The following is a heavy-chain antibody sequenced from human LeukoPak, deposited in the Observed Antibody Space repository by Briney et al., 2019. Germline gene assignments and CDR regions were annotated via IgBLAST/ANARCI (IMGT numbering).Heavy chain of an antibody. CDR2: ISSSGSTI. CDR3: ARVGAYNWNYICDC. V-gene: IGHV3-48*03. Sequence: GGSLRLSCAASGFTFSSYAMSWVRQAPGKGLEWVSYISSSGSTIYYADSVKGRFTISRDNAKNSLYLQMNSPRAEDTAVYYCARVGAYNWNYICDCWGQGTLVTVSS. CDR1: GFTFSSYA. D-gene: IGHD1-7*01. J-gene: IGHJ4*02.